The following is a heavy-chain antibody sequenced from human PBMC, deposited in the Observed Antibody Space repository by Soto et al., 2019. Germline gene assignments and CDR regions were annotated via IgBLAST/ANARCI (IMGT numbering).Heavy chain of an antibody. Sequence: SETLYLTCTVSGGSISSSSYYWGWIRQPPGKGLEWIGSIYYSGSTYYNPSLKSRVTISVDTSKNQFSLKLSSVTAADTAVYYCAIPPGYSSSSFDYWGQGTLVTVSS. CDR1: GGSISSSSYY. V-gene: IGHV4-39*01. CDR3: AIPPGYSSSSFDY. D-gene: IGHD6-6*01. J-gene: IGHJ4*02. CDR2: IYYSGST.